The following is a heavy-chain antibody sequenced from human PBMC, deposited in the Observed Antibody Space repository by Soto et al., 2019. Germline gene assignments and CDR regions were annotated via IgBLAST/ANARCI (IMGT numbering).Heavy chain of an antibody. CDR2: IKSKTDGGTT. CDR1: GFTFSNAW. V-gene: IGHV3-15*01. J-gene: IGHJ5*02. D-gene: IGHD3-10*01. Sequence: EVQLVESGGGLVKPGGSLRLSCAASGFTFSNAWMSWVRQAPGKGLEWVGRIKSKTDGGTTDYAAPVKGRFTISRDDSKNTLYLQMNSLKTEDTAVYYCTTDRRPAGFGELYLFDPWGQGTLVTVSS. CDR3: TTDRRPAGFGELYLFDP.